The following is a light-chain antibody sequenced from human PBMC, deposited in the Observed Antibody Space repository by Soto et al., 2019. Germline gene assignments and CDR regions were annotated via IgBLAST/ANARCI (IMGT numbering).Light chain of an antibody. CDR2: DNN. J-gene: IGLJ2*01. V-gene: IGLV1-51*01. CDR1: SSNIGNNY. CDR3: GTWDGSLSAGV. Sequence: QAVLTQPPSVSAAPGQKVTISCTGSSSNIGNNYVSWYQQLPGTAPKLRIYDNNKRPSGIPDLFSGSKSGTSATLGITGLQTGDEADYYCGTWDGSLSAGVFGGGTKLTVL.